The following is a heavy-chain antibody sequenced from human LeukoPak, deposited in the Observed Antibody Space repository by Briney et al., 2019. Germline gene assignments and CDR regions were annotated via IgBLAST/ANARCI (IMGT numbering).Heavy chain of an antibody. CDR3: ARDLDGSGNYHWFDP. D-gene: IGHD3-10*01. J-gene: IGHJ5*02. Sequence: GGSLRLSCAASGFTFSSYWMHWVRQAPGKGLVWVSRVNGDGSVTTYADSVKGRFTISRDNAKDTLYLQLNSLRAEDTAVYYCARDLDGSGNYHWFDPWGQGTLVNVAS. CDR1: GFTFSSYW. V-gene: IGHV3-74*01. CDR2: VNGDGSVT.